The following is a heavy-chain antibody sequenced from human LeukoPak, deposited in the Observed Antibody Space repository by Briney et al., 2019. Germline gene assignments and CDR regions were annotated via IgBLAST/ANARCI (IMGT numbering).Heavy chain of an antibody. CDR3: ARVGHSSSWYYFDY. V-gene: IGHV4-59*01. D-gene: IGHD6-13*01. CDR1: GGSISSYY. CDR2: IYYSGTT. J-gene: IGHJ4*02. Sequence: PSETLSLTCTVSGGSISSYYWSWIRQPPGKGLEWIGYIYYSGTTNYNPSLKSRVTISVDTSKNQFSLNLSSVTAADTAVYYCARVGHSSSWYYFDYWGQGTLVTVSS.